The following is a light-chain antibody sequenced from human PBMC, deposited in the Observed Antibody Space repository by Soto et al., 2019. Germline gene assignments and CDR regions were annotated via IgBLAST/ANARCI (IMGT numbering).Light chain of an antibody. Sequence: IQMTQSPSTLSASVGDRVTITCRASQSINDWLAWYQQKPGKAPQLLIYGASTLGSGVPSRFRGSGSGTEFTLTISSLQPDDIATYYCQQYNSLHVAFGQGTKVDVK. CDR3: QQYNSLHVA. CDR1: QSINDW. CDR2: GAS. J-gene: IGKJ1*01. V-gene: IGKV1-5*01.